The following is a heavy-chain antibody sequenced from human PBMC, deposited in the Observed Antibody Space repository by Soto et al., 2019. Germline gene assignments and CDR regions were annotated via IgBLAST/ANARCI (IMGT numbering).Heavy chain of an antibody. D-gene: IGHD5-12*01. Sequence: SVNVSCKASGGSFSNFGISWVRQAPGQGLELMGGIAPVFGRPNYAQRFRGRLTITADESTSTGYMELISLRYDDTAVYYCAKEVRGYNFWCQGTQVTVS. V-gene: IGHV1-69*13. CDR1: GGSFSNFG. J-gene: IGHJ4*02. CDR2: IAPVFGRP. CDR3: AKEVRGYNF.